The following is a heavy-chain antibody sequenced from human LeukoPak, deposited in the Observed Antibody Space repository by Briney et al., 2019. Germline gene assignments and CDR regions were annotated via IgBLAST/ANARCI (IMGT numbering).Heavy chain of an antibody. CDR2: IIPIFGTA. V-gene: IGHV1-69*13. J-gene: IGHJ4*02. Sequence: SVKVSCKASGGTFSSYAISWVRQAPGQGPEWMGGIIPIFGTANYAQKFQGRVTITADESTSTAYMELSSLRSEDTAVYYCARGSRCSSTSCYAGDDYWGQGTLVTVSS. CDR1: GGTFSSYA. D-gene: IGHD2-2*01. CDR3: ARGSRCSSTSCYAGDDY.